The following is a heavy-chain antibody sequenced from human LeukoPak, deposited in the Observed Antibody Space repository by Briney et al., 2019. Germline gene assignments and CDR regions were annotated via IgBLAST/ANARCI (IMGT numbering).Heavy chain of an antibody. CDR3: ARSNMGGWFGP. CDR2: IYDSGST. D-gene: IGHD3-16*01. J-gene: IGHJ5*02. V-gene: IGHV4-59*13. CDR1: GGSMSSYY. Sequence: SETLSLTCSVSGGSMSSYYWSWIRQPPGKGLEWIGYIYDSGSTNYNPSLKSRVTISEDTSNNQFSLRLTSVTAADTALYYCARSNMGGWFGPWGQGTLVIVSS.